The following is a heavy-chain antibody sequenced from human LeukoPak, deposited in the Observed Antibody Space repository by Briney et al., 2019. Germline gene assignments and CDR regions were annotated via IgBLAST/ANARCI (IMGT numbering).Heavy chain of an antibody. D-gene: IGHD3-10*01. CDR3: ARGRSGAFDI. Sequence: PSETLSLTCAVYGGSFSGYYWSWICQPPGKGLEWIGEMNHSGSTNYNPSLKSRVTISVDTSENQFSLKLSSVTAADTAVYYCARGRSGAFDIWGQGTMVTVSS. CDR2: MNHSGST. J-gene: IGHJ3*02. CDR1: GGSFSGYY. V-gene: IGHV4-34*01.